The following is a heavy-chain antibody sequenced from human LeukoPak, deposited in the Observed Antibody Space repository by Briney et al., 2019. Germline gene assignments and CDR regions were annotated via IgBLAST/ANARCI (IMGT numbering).Heavy chain of an antibody. CDR2: IYSGGST. Sequence: GGSLRLSCAASGFAVSSNYMSWVRQAPGKGLEWVSVIYSGGSTYYADSVKGRFTISRDNSKNTLYLQMNSLRAEDTAVYYCARSSSFPDDAFDIWGQGTMVTVSS. CDR3: ARSSSFPDDAFDI. J-gene: IGHJ3*02. V-gene: IGHV3-66*02. D-gene: IGHD2/OR15-2a*01. CDR1: GFAVSSNY.